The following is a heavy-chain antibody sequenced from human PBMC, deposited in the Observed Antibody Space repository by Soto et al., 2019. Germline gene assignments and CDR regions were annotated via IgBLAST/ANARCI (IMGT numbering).Heavy chain of an antibody. V-gene: IGHV1-46*01. CDR1: GYTFTRHY. J-gene: IGHJ6*02. D-gene: IGHD2-8*01. CDR3: ARAPGVLYYEAPNNYYYGMDV. Sequence: ASVMVSCKASGYTFTRHYIHWVGQAPGQRLEWMGIINPSGGSTSYAQKFQGRVTMTRDTSTSTVYMELSSLRSEDTAVYYCARAPGVLYYEAPNNYYYGMDVWGQGTTVTVSS. CDR2: INPSGGST.